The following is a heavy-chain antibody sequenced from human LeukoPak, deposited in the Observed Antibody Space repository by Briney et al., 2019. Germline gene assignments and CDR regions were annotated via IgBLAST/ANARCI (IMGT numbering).Heavy chain of an antibody. J-gene: IGHJ6*03. V-gene: IGHV3-23*01. CDR3: AREGSDWNYYYYMDV. D-gene: IGHD6-19*01. Sequence: GGSLRLSCAASGFTFSSYAMSWVRQAPGTGLEWVSAISGSGGSTYYADSVKGRFTISRDNSKNTLYLQMNSLRPEDTAVYYCAREGSDWNYYYYMDVWGKGTTVTISS. CDR2: ISGSGGST. CDR1: GFTFSSYA.